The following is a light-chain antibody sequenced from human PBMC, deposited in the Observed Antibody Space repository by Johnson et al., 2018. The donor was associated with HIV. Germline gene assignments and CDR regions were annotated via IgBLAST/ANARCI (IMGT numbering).Light chain of an antibody. CDR1: SSNIGNNY. CDR2: DNN. CDR3: GTWDSSLSAGGV. Sequence: QSVLTQPPSVSAAPGQKVTISCSGSSSNIGNNYVSWYQQLPGTAPKLLIYDNNKRPSGIPNRFSGSKSGTSATLGITGLQTGDEADYYCGTWDSSLSAGGVFGTGPKFTVL. V-gene: IGLV1-51*01. J-gene: IGLJ1*01.